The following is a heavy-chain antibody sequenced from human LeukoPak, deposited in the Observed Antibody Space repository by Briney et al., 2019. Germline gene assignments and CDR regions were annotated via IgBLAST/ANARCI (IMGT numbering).Heavy chain of an antibody. Sequence: ASVKVSCKASGYTVTSYGISWVRPAPGQGLEWMGWISAYNGNTNYAQKLQGRVTMTTDTSTSTAYMELRSLRSDDTAVYYCARDGLTIWGSYRYNDYWGQGTLVTVSS. CDR1: GYTVTSYG. D-gene: IGHD3-16*02. CDR2: ISAYNGNT. V-gene: IGHV1-18*01. CDR3: ARDGLTIWGSYRYNDY. J-gene: IGHJ4*02.